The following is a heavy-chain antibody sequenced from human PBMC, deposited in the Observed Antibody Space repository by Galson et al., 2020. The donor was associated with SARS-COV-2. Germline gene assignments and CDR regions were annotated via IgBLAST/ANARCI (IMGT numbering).Heavy chain of an antibody. D-gene: IGHD6-13*01. V-gene: IGHV4-59*08. CDR1: GGSISSYY. CDR3: ARHTGSSSNFQH. CDR2: IYYSGST. J-gene: IGHJ1*01. Sequence: VETSETLSLTCTVSGGSISSYYWSWIRQPPGKGLEWIGYIYYSGSTNYNPSLKSRVTISVDTSKNQFSLKLSSVTAADTAVYYCARHTGSSSNFQHWGQGTLVTVSS.